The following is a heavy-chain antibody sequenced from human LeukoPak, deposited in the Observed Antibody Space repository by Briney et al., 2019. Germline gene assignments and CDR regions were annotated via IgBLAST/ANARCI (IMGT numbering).Heavy chain of an antibody. Sequence: GGSLRLSCAASGFTFSNTWMSWVRQAPGKGLEWVSAISGSGGSTYYADSVKGRFTISRDNSKNTLYLQMNSLRAEDTAVYYCARVEPHRYFDYWGQGTLVTVSS. CDR2: ISGSGGST. J-gene: IGHJ4*02. D-gene: IGHD1-14*01. CDR1: GFTFSNTW. V-gene: IGHV3-23*01. CDR3: ARVEPHRYFDY.